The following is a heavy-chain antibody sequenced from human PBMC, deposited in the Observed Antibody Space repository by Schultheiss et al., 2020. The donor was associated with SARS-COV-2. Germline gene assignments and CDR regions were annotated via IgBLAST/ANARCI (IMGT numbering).Heavy chain of an antibody. Sequence: SETLSLTCTVSGGSISSGGYYWSWIRQPPGKGLEWIGYIYYSGSTNYNPSLKSRVTISVDTSKNQFSLKLSSVTAADTAVYYCARGGYYDSSGYPFDYWGQGTLVTVSS. CDR1: GGSISSGGYY. V-gene: IGHV4-61*08. CDR3: ARGGYYDSSGYPFDY. J-gene: IGHJ4*02. CDR2: IYYSGST. D-gene: IGHD3-22*01.